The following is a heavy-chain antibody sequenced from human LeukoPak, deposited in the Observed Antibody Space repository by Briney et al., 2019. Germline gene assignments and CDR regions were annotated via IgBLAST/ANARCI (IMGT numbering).Heavy chain of an antibody. J-gene: IGHJ4*02. CDR2: INPSGGST. CDR1: GYTFTSYY. CDR3: CWGRYGGYFDY. Sequence: ASVKVSCKASGYTFTSYYMHWVRQAPGQGLEWMGIINPSGGSTSYAQKFQGRVTMTRNTSISTAYMELSSLRSEDTAVYYCCWGRYGGYFDYWGQGTLVTVSS. V-gene: IGHV1-46*01. D-gene: IGHD3-9*01.